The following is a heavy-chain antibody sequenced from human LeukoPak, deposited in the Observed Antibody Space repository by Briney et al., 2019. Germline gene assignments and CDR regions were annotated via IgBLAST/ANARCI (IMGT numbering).Heavy chain of an antibody. J-gene: IGHJ4*02. Sequence: SETLSLTCTVSGGSISSGGYYWSWIRQHPGKGLEWIGYIYYSGSTYYNPSPKSRVTISVDTSKNQFSLKLSSVTAADTAVYYCARCITMVRGVIITVYYFDYWGQGTLVTVSS. CDR2: IYYSGST. V-gene: IGHV4-31*03. D-gene: IGHD3-10*01. CDR1: GGSISSGGYY. CDR3: ARCITMVRGVIITVYYFDY.